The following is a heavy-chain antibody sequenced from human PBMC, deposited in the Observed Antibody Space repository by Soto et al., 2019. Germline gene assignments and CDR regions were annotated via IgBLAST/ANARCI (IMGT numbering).Heavy chain of an antibody. J-gene: IGHJ6*03. CDR3: ARDGGGSVVLGGGYMDV. V-gene: IGHV3-72*01. Sequence: EVQLVESGGGLVQPGGSLRLSCVVSGFTFSDRYMDWVRQAPGKGLEWVGRSRNKVNSYSTEYAASVKGRFTISRDDSKNSLYLQMNSLKTDDTAVYYCARDGGGSVVLGGGYMDVWGKGTTVTVSS. D-gene: IGHD2-15*01. CDR2: SRNKVNSYST. CDR1: GFTFSDRY.